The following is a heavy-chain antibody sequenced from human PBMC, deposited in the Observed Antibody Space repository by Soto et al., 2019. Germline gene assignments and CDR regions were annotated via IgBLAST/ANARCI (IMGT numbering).Heavy chain of an antibody. Sequence: PSVKVSFKASGYTFTSYSTSWVRPSPGQGLEWMGWISAYNGNTNYAQKLQGRVTMTTDTSTSTAYMELRSLRSDDTAVYYCARWNLGYCSGGSCFNNWFDPWGQGTLVTVSS. J-gene: IGHJ5*02. CDR2: ISAYNGNT. D-gene: IGHD2-15*01. CDR3: ARWNLGYCSGGSCFNNWFDP. CDR1: GYTFTSYS. V-gene: IGHV1-18*01.